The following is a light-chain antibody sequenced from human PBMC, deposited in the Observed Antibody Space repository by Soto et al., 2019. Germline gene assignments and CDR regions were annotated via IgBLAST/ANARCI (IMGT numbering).Light chain of an antibody. CDR2: ANS. V-gene: IGLV1-40*01. CDR1: SSNIGAGYD. J-gene: IGLJ2*01. CDR3: QSFDFSLCRYVV. Sequence: QSVLTQPPSVSGAPGQRVTISCTGSSSNIGAGYDVHWYQQLPGTAPKLLIYANSNRPSGVPDRFSGSKSGTSASLAITGLQAEDEADYYCQSFDFSLCRYVVLGGGTQLTVL.